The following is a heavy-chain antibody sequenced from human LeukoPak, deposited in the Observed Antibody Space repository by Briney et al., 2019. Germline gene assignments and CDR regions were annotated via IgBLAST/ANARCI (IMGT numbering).Heavy chain of an antibody. CDR3: AAGLGESSGYYYVFGLS. Sequence: ASVKVSCKASGYTFTSYGISWVRQAPGQGLEWMGWISAYNGNTNYAQKLQGRVTMTTDTSTSTAYMELRSLRSDDTAVNYCAAGLGESSGYYYVFGLSWGQGTLVTVSS. CDR1: GYTFTSYG. CDR2: ISAYNGNT. J-gene: IGHJ5*02. V-gene: IGHV1-18*01. D-gene: IGHD3-22*01.